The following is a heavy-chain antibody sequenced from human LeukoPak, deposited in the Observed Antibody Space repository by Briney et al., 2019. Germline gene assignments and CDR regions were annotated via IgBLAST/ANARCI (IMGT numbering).Heavy chain of an antibody. D-gene: IGHD2-15*01. J-gene: IGHJ4*02. CDR3: AKGVVVAPDVTPFDY. V-gene: IGHV3-23*01. CDR1: GFTFSSYW. CDR2: IRGRGASK. Sequence: GGSLRLSCAASGFTFSSYWMSWVRQAPGKGLEWVSGIRGRGASKYYADSVKGRFTISRDNSKNTLYLQMNSLRAEDTAVYYCAKGVVVAPDVTPFDYWGQGTLVTVSS.